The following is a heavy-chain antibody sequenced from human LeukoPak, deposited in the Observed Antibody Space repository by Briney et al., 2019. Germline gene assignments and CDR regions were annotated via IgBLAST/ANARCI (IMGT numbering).Heavy chain of an antibody. CDR2: ISYDGSNK. Sequence: GGSLRLSCAASGFTFSSYAMHWVRQAPGKGLEWVAVISYDGSNKYYADSVKGRFTISRDNSKNTLYLQMNSQRAEDTAVYYCARDQDGYNDYWGQGTLVTVSS. CDR1: GFTFSSYA. V-gene: IGHV3-30*04. D-gene: IGHD5-24*01. CDR3: ARDQDGYNDY. J-gene: IGHJ4*02.